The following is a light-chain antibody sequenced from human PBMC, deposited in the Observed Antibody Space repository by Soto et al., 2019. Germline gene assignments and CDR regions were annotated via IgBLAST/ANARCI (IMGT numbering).Light chain of an antibody. J-gene: IGLJ2*01. V-gene: IGLV2-14*03. CDR3: YSHIDATTGA. CDR2: DVT. CDR1: STDVGANKY. Sequence: QPVRTQPVSVSGAHLQAITISCTETSTDVGANKYVSWYQQHTGKAPKAIIYDVTNRPSGVSNRFSGSKSGNTASLTISGLQAEDEADYYCYSHIDATTGAFGGGTKVTVL.